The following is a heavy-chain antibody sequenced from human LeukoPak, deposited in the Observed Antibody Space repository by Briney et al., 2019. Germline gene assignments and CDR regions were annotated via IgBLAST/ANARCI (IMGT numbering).Heavy chain of an antibody. V-gene: IGHV4-30-4*01. CDR3: ASFVVETANYAFDI. J-gene: IGHJ3*02. Sequence: SQTLSLTCTVSGGSISSGDYYWSWIRQPPGKGLEWIGYIYYSGSTYYNPSLKSRVTISVDTSKNQFSLKLSSVTAADTAVYYCASFVVETANYAFDIWGQGTMVTVSS. CDR1: GGSISSGDYY. CDR2: IYYSGST. D-gene: IGHD2-21*02.